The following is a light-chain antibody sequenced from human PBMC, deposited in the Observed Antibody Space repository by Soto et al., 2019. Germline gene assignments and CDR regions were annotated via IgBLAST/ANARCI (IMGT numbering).Light chain of an antibody. J-gene: IGLJ2*01. CDR3: CSYTGSSYVV. CDR1: SSDVGGYNY. Sequence: QSVLTQPRSVSGSPGQSVTISCTGTSSDVGGYNYVSWYQHHPGKAPKLMIYDVTKRPSGVPDRFSGSKSGNTASLTISGLQAEDEADYICCSYTGSSYVVFGGGTQLTVL. V-gene: IGLV2-11*01. CDR2: DVT.